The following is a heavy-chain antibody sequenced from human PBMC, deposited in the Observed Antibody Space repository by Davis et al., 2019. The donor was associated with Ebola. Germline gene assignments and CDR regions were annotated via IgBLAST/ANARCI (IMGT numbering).Heavy chain of an antibody. V-gene: IGHV1-18*01. CDR2: ISAYNGNT. D-gene: IGHD2-21*02. CDR1: GYTFTSYG. Sequence: ASVKVSCKASGYTFTSYGISWVRQAPGQGLEWMGWISAYNGNTNYAQKLQGRVTMTTDTSTSTAYMELSSLRSEDTAVYYCARDPTAGDCGGDCYPAPSHGSGNGMDVWGQGTTVTVSS. CDR3: ARDPTAGDCGGDCYPAPSHGSGNGMDV. J-gene: IGHJ6*02.